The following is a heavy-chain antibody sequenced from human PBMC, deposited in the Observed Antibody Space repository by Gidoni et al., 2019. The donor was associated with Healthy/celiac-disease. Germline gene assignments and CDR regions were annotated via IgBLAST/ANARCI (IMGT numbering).Heavy chain of an antibody. D-gene: IGHD3-9*01. J-gene: IGHJ3*02. CDR3: ASFDHGGGLTSDAFDI. CDR2: IIPIFGTA. Sequence: QVQLVQSGAEVKKPGSSVKVSCKASGGTFSSYAISWVRQAPGQGLEWMGGIIPIFGTANYAQKFQGRVTITADESTSTAYMELSSLRSEDTAVYYCASFDHGGGLTSDAFDIWGQGTMVTVSS. CDR1: GGTFSSYA. V-gene: IGHV1-69*01.